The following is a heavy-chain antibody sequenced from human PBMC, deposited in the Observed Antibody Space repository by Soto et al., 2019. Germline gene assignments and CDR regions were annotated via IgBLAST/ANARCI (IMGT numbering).Heavy chain of an antibody. CDR1: GGTFSSYA. V-gene: IGHV1-69*01. Sequence: QVQLVQSGAEVKKPGSSVKVSCKASGGTFSSYAISWVRQAPGQGLEWMGGIMPIFGTANYAQQFQGRVTITADESTSRAYMELSGLRSEDTAVYYCARWYGSGSAFDYWGQGTLVTVSS. J-gene: IGHJ4*02. CDR3: ARWYGSGSAFDY. CDR2: IMPIFGTA. D-gene: IGHD3-10*01.